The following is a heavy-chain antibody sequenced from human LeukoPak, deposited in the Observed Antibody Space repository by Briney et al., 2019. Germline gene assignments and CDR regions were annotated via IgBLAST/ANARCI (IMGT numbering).Heavy chain of an antibody. D-gene: IGHD2-2*01. CDR1: GGTFSSYA. J-gene: IGHJ6*03. Sequence: GASVKVSCKASGGTFSSYAISWVRQAPGQGLEWMGRIIPIFGTANYAQKFQGRVTITADKSTSTAYMELSSLRSENTAVYYCARDTPYAYCSSTSCYSYYYYYMDVWGKGTTVTVSS. V-gene: IGHV1-69*06. CDR2: IIPIFGTA. CDR3: ARDTPYAYCSSTSCYSYYYYYMDV.